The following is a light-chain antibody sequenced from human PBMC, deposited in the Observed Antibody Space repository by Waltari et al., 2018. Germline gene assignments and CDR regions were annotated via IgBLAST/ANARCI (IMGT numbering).Light chain of an antibody. CDR1: SSDVGSYNL. V-gene: IGLV2-23*02. CDR3: CSYAGSSTLEV. CDR2: EVS. Sequence: QSALTQPASVSGSPGQSITISCTGTSSDVGSYNLVPWYQQHPGKAPQLIISEVSKRPSGVSNRFSGSKSGNTASLTISGLQAEDEADYYCCSYAGSSTLEVFGTGTKVTVL. J-gene: IGLJ1*01.